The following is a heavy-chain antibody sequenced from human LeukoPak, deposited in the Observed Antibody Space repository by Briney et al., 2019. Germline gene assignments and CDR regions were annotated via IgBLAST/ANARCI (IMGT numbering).Heavy chain of an antibody. CDR3: ARGGRHKVTAAVSDHFDY. CDR2: IKRDGSEK. CDR1: GFTVSSNY. D-gene: IGHD2-21*02. V-gene: IGHV3-7*01. J-gene: IGHJ4*01. Sequence: GGSLRLSCAVSGFTVSSNYMSWVRQAPGKGLEWVASIKRDGSEKYYVDSVKGRFSISRDNAKNSLYLQMNSLGAEDTAVYYCARGGRHKVTAAVSDHFDYWGHGTLVTVSS.